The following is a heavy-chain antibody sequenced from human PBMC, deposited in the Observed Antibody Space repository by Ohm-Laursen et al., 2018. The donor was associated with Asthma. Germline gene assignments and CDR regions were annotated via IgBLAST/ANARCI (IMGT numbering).Heavy chain of an antibody. CDR2: ISTASSFI. V-gene: IGHV3-21*01. CDR1: GFTFSNAW. CDR3: LASFDY. J-gene: IGHJ4*02. Sequence: SLRLSCAASGFTFSNAWMSWVRQAPGKGLEWVASISTASSFIYYADSVRGRFTTSRDNARNSVYLQMNGLRAEDTAVYYCLASFDYWGQGTLVTVSS.